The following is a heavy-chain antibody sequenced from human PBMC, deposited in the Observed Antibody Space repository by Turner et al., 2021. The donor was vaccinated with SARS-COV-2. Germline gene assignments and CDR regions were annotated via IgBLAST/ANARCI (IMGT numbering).Heavy chain of an antibody. V-gene: IGHV3-23*01. J-gene: IGHJ4*02. D-gene: IGHD6-25*01. Sequence: EVQLLESGGGLVQPGGYLRLSCAASGFPFSSYAMSWVRQAPGKVLEWVSAFSAGGGSTYYADSVKGRFTISRDNSKNTLYLQMNSLRAEDTAVYYCAKVPPSGDYFDYWGQGTLVTVSS. CDR1: GFPFSSYA. CDR3: AKVPPSGDYFDY. CDR2: FSAGGGST.